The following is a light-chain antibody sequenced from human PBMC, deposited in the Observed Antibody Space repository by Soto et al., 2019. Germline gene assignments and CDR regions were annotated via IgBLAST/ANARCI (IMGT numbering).Light chain of an antibody. CDR3: QQSCITPFT. J-gene: IGKJ3*01. CDR1: QSGSSC. Sequence: DIQITPSPSSLSASVGDRVTITCRASQSGSSCLNWYPQKPGTAPKLLIYAASTLQSGVPSRFSGRGSGTDFTLTISSLQPEDFATYYCQQSCITPFTFGPGTTVDIK. V-gene: IGKV1-39*01. CDR2: AAS.